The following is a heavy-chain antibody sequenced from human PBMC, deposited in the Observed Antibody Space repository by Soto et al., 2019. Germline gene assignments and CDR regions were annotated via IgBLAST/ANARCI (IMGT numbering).Heavy chain of an antibody. CDR2: IYHSGST. CDR3: ARSDDYIWPGDF. J-gene: IGHJ4*02. V-gene: IGHV4-4*02. D-gene: IGHD3-16*01. Sequence: QVQLQESGPGLVKPSGTLSLTCAVSSGSISSSNWWSWVRQPPGKGLEWIGEIYHSGSTNYNPSLKSRVTISVDKSTNQFSLKLNSVTAADTAVYYCARSDDYIWPGDFWGQGTLVTVSS. CDR1: SGSISSSNW.